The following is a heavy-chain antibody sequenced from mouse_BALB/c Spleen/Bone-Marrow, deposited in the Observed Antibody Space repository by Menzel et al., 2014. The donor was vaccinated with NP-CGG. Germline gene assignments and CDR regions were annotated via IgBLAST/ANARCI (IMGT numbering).Heavy chain of an antibody. Sequence: QVQLQQSAGELARPGASVKMSCKAPGYTFTSNTIQWVKQRPGQGPEWIGYINPTRGYTDYNQKFKDKTTLTADKSSSTAYMQLSSLTSEDSAVYYCAREATYYAYFDYWGQGTILTVSS. D-gene: IGHD1-1*01. CDR3: AREATYYAYFDY. V-gene: IGHV1-4*02. CDR2: INPTRGYT. J-gene: IGHJ2*01. CDR1: GYTFTSNT.